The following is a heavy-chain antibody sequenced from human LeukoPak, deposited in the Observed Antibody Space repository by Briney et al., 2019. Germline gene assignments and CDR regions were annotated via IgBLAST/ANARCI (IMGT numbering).Heavy chain of an antibody. Sequence: SETLSDTSADPGGSLSRTNWWSWVGKLPGKGLEWIGEIDQIGGTNYNQSLKSRVTISVYTSKNQFSLTLSSVTAADTAVYYCASRSTDQHVLRYFDWLFSPDAFDIWGQGTMVTVSS. J-gene: IGHJ3*02. CDR1: GGSLSRTNW. CDR2: IDQIGGT. V-gene: IGHV4-4*02. CDR3: ASRSTDQHVLRYFDWLFSPDAFDI. D-gene: IGHD3-9*01.